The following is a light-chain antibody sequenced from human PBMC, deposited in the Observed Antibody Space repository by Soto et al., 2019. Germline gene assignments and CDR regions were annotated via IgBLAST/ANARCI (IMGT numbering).Light chain of an antibody. J-gene: IGLJ3*02. V-gene: IGLV2-14*01. CDR2: EVG. CDR1: SSDVGRYNY. CDR3: TSYTSNTTWV. Sequence: QSVLTQPAAVSGPPGQSITISCTGTSSDVGRYNYVSWYQQHPGKAPKLVIYEVGNRPSGISNRFSASKSGNTASLTISGLQAEDEADYYCTSYTSNTTWVFGGGTKVTVL.